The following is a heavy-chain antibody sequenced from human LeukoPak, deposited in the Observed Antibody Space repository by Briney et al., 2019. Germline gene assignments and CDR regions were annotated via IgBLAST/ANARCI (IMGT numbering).Heavy chain of an antibody. CDR2: MNPNSGNT. J-gene: IGHJ5*02. Sequence: GSSVKVSCKASGGTFSSYAISWVRQATGQGLEWMGWMNPNSGNTGYAQKFQGRVTMTRNTSISTAYMELSSLRSEDTAVYYCASVLRYFDWYNWFDPWGQGTLVTVSS. V-gene: IGHV1-8*02. CDR3: ASVLRYFDWYNWFDP. CDR1: GGTFSSYA. D-gene: IGHD3-9*01.